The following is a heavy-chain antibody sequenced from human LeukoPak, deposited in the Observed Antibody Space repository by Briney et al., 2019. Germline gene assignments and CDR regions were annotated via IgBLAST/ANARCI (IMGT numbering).Heavy chain of an antibody. CDR2: ISWDGGST. CDR3: AKTYSSSRAHYYYYYYMDV. CDR1: GFTFDDYA. J-gene: IGHJ6*03. V-gene: IGHV3-43D*03. Sequence: PGGSLRLSCAASGFTFDDYAMHWVRHAPGKGLEWVSLISWDGGSTYYADSVKGRFTISRDNSKNSLYLQMNSLRAEDTAVYYCAKTYSSSRAHYYYYYYMDVWGKGTTVTISS. D-gene: IGHD6-13*01.